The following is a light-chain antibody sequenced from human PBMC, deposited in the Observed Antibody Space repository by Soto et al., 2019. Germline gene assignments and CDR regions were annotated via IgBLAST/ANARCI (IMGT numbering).Light chain of an antibody. CDR3: QQRNNWPPEIT. V-gene: IGKV3-11*01. CDR2: LTS. Sequence: EIVLTQSPATLSSFPGDRVTLSCRASQAVNTRLAWYQHKPGQAPRLLIYLTSNRAAGIPARFSGSGSGTDFTLTISDVEPEDFAVYYCQQRNNWPPEITFGQGTRLEIK. J-gene: IGKJ5*01. CDR1: QAVNTR.